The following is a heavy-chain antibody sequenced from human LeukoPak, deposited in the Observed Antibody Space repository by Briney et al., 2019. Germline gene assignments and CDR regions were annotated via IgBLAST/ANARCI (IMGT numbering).Heavy chain of an antibody. CDR1: GFAFNKYS. J-gene: IGHJ5*02. V-gene: IGHV3-21*03. CDR2: ISSTNTYI. Sequence: PGGSLRLSCAASGFAFNKYSMNWVRQAPGKGLEWVSSISSTNTYIYYADSMKGRFTISRDSANNSLFLQMSGLRAEDTAVYYCARGHDYGDLYWFDPWGQGTLVTVSS. CDR3: ARGHDYGDLYWFDP. D-gene: IGHD4-17*01.